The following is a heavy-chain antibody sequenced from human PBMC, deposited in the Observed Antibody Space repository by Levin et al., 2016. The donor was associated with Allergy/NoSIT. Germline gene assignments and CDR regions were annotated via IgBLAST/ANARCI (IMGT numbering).Heavy chain of an antibody. CDR3: AREVTTVTV. CDR2: LYSGGST. V-gene: IGHV3-66*01. D-gene: IGHD4-17*01. Sequence: VRQMPGKGPEWVSILYSGGSTYYADSVKGRFTISRDNSKNTVYLQMNSLRDEDTAVYYCAREVTTVTVWGQGTQVTVSS. J-gene: IGHJ4*02.